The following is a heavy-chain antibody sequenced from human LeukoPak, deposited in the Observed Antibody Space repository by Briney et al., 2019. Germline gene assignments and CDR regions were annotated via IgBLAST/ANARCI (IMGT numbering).Heavy chain of an antibody. V-gene: IGHV3-23*01. Sequence: GGSLRLSCAASGFTFSSYAMSWVRQAPGKGLEWVSGISGSGGSTHYADPVKGRFTISRDNFKNTLYLQMNSLRAEDTAIYYCAKGLYDYALDVWGQGTAVTVSS. CDR3: AKGLYDYALDV. CDR1: GFTFSSYA. CDR2: ISGSGGST. J-gene: IGHJ6*02.